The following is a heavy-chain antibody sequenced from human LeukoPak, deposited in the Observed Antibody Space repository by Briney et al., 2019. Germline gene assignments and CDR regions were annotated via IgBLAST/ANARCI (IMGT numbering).Heavy chain of an antibody. J-gene: IGHJ6*03. Sequence: PSETLSLTCTVYGVSFTGYYWSWIRQPPGKGLEWIGEITHSGSTNYNPSLKRLATISVVTSKNQFSLKLSSVTAADTAVYYCARGRYETHCYYYYMDVWGKGTTVTVSS. CDR3: ARGRYETHCYYYYMDV. CDR1: GVSFTGYY. CDR2: ITHSGST. D-gene: IGHD5-12*01. V-gene: IGHV4-34*01.